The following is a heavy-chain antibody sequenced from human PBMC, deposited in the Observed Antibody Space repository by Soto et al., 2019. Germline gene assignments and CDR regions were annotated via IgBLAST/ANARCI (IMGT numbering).Heavy chain of an antibody. CDR3: ASSFEY. V-gene: IGHV3-48*01. J-gene: IGHJ4*02. CDR2: ISSGGTSS. CDR1: GLPFGEHT. Sequence: GGSTRLSCAVSGLPFGEHTMNWVRQAPGKGLEWVAHISSGGTSSWYTDSVRGRFTASRDNAKALLYLQMNSLRGDDTAVYYCASSFEYWGQGVLVTVSS.